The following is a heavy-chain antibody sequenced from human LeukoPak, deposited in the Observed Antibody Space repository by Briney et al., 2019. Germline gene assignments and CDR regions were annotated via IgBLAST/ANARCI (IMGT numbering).Heavy chain of an antibody. V-gene: IGHV4-34*01. CDR3: ARVYGYPYYYYMDV. J-gene: IGHJ6*03. CDR1: GGSFSGYY. Sequence: SETLSLTCAVYGGSFSGYYWSWIRQPPGKGLEWIGEINHSGSTNYNPSLKSRVTISVDTSKNQFSLKLSSVTAADTAVYYCARVYGYPYYYYMDVWGKGTTVTVSS. CDR2: INHSGST. D-gene: IGHD1-1*01.